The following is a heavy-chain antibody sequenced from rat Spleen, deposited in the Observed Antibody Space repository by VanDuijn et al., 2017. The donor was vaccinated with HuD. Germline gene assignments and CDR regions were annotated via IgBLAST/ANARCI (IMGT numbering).Heavy chain of an antibody. V-gene: IGHV3-1*01. CDR3: ARSDYYYSNYIPFAF. CDR2: ISYSGST. J-gene: IGHJ3*01. Sequence: EVQLQESGPGLVKPSQSPSLTCSVTGYSITSNYWGWIRKFPGNKMEWMAYISYSGSTGFNPSLKSRISITRDTSRNQFFLQLNSVTTEDTATYYCARSDYYYSNYIPFAFWGQGTLVTVSS. CDR1: GYSITSNY. D-gene: IGHD1-2*01.